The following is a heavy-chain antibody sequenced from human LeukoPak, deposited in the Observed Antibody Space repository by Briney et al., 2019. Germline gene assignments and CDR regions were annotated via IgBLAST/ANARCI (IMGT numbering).Heavy chain of an antibody. Sequence: SETLSLTCAVYGGSFSGYYWSWIRQPPGKGLEWIGEINHSGSTNYNPSLKSRVTISVDTSKNQFSLKLSSVTAADTAVYYCASLGDDSSGYPSDYWGQGTLVTVSS. CDR2: INHSGST. CDR3: ASLGDDSSGYPSDY. J-gene: IGHJ4*02. D-gene: IGHD3-22*01. CDR1: GGSFSGYY. V-gene: IGHV4-34*01.